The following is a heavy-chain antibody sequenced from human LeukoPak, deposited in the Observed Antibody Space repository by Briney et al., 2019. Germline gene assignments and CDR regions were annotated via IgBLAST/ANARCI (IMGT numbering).Heavy chain of an antibody. CDR2: ISGSGSST. J-gene: IGHJ4*02. CDR3: AEDGKYCSGGSCYLI. CDR1: GFTFSSYA. Sequence: GGSLRLSCAASGFTFSSYAMNWVRQAPGKGLEWVSHISGSGSSTYFADSVKGRFTISRDNSKNTPYLQMNSLRAEDTAVYYCAEDGKYCSGGSCYLIWGQGTLVTVSS. D-gene: IGHD2-15*01. V-gene: IGHV3-23*01.